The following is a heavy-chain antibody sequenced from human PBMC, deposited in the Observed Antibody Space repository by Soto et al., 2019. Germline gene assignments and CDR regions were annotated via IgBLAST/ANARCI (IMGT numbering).Heavy chain of an antibody. Sequence: QVQLVESEGGVVQPGRSLRLSCAASGFTFSSHGMHWVRQAPGKGLEWVTFISYAGTDKYYADSVKGRFTTSRDNSKNTLYLQMNSLRAEDTAVYHCAQAEFYSVTGTKGGMIAWGQGTLVTVSS. CDR1: GFTFSSHG. J-gene: IGHJ5*02. CDR3: AQAEFYSVTGTKGGMIA. V-gene: IGHV3-30*03. CDR2: ISYAGTDK. D-gene: IGHD1-20*01.